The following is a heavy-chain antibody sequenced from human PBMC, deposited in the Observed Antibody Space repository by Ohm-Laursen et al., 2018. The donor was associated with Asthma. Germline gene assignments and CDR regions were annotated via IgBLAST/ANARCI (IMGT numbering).Heavy chain of an antibody. CDR2: ISTASSFI. J-gene: IGHJ1*01. Sequence: SLRLSCAASGYTFSRYSIHWVRQIPGRGLEWVASISTASSFIYYADSVRGRFTTSRDNARNLVFLQMDSLRAEDTALYYCARIGPEWELPGREYSLHHWGEGTLVTASS. D-gene: IGHD1-26*01. CDR1: GYTFSRYS. CDR3: ARIGPEWELPGREYSLHH. V-gene: IGHV3-21*01.